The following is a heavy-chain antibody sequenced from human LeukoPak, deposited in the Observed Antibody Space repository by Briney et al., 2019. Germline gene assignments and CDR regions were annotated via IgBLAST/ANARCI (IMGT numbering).Heavy chain of an antibody. J-gene: IGHJ5*02. Sequence: ASVKVSCKASGYTFTSYGISWVRQAPGQGLEWMGWISAYNGNTNYAQKLQGRVTMTTDTSTSTAYMELRSLRSDDTAVYYCARGERGVVVPAASVWFDPWGQGTLVTVSS. CDR2: ISAYNGNT. CDR1: GYTFTSYG. D-gene: IGHD2-2*01. CDR3: ARGERGVVVPAASVWFDP. V-gene: IGHV1-18*01.